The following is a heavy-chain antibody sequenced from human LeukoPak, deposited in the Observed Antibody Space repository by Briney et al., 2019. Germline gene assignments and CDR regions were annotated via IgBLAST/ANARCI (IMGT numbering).Heavy chain of an antibody. CDR1: GFTFSSYG. D-gene: IGHD3-22*01. CDR3: AKDKFIYDSSGYLDY. CDR2: IRYDGSNK. V-gene: IGHV3-30*02. Sequence: PWGSLRLSCAASGFTFSSYGMHWVRQAPGKGLEWVAFIRYDGSNKYYADSVKGRFTISRDNSKNTLYLQMNSLRAEDTAVYYCAKDKFIYDSSGYLDYWGQGTLVTVSS. J-gene: IGHJ4*02.